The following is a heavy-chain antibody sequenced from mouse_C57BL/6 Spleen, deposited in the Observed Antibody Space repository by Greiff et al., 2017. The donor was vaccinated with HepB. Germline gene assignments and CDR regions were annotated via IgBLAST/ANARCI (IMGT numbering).Heavy chain of an antibody. J-gene: IGHJ4*01. D-gene: IGHD2-3*01. V-gene: IGHV2-5*01. CDR3: GKGDGYYDAMDY. CDR1: GFSLTSYG. CDR2: IWRGGST. Sequence: VQLQQSGPGLVQPSPCLSITCTVSGFSLTSYGVHWVRQSPGQGLEWLGVIWRGGSTDYNAAFMSRLSITKDNSKSQVFFKMNSLQADDTAIYYCGKGDGYYDAMDYWGQGTAVTVSS.